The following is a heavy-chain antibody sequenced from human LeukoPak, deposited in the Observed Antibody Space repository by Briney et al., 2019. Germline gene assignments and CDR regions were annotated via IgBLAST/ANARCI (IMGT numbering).Heavy chain of an antibody. CDR3: ASRGY. Sequence: SETLSLTCTVSGVSISSGANYWSWIRQPPGKGLEWIGYIYYSGSTNYNPSLKSRVTISVDTSKNQFSLKLSSVTAADTAVYYCASRGYWGQGTLVTVSS. CDR1: GVSISSGANY. V-gene: IGHV4-61*08. J-gene: IGHJ4*02. CDR2: IYYSGST. D-gene: IGHD2-15*01.